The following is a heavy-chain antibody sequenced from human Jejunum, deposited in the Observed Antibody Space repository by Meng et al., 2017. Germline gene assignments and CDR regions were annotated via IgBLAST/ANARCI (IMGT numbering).Heavy chain of an antibody. D-gene: IGHD6-13*01. Sequence: GGSLRLSCKGSGYRFSTNWIAWVRQMPGKGLECMGIIYPPDSTTRYSPSFEGQVTISADKSISTAYLQWTSLKASDTAMYYCARQGDGSSSWHTVDYWGQGTLVT. V-gene: IGHV5-51*01. J-gene: IGHJ4*02. CDR1: GYRFSTNW. CDR2: IYPPDSTT. CDR3: ARQGDGSSSWHTVDY.